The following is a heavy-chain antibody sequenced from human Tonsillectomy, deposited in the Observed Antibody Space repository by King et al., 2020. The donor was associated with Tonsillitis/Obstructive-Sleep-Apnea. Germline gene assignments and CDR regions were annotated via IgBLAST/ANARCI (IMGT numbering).Heavy chain of an antibody. J-gene: IGHJ4*02. CDR2: INPSDGIT. CDR3: ARADVVGRYIDY. V-gene: IGHV1-46*01. CDR1: GYTFTKYY. D-gene: IGHD2-2*01. Sequence: VQLVQSGAEVKKPGASVKVSCKASGYTFTKYYIHWIRQAPGQGLEWMGIINPSDGITTYAQKFHGRVTMTRDTSTSTVYMELSSLRSEDTAVYYCARADVVGRYIDYWAQGTLVTVSS.